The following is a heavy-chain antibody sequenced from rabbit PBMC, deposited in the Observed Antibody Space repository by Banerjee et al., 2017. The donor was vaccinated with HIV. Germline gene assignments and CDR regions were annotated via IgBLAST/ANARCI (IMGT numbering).Heavy chain of an antibody. CDR2: ISYGGST. V-gene: IGHV1S43*01. J-gene: IGHJ4*01. CDR3: ARAHYAGYAAYGYAINL. Sequence: QQQLEESGGGLVKPGGTLTLTCKASGFDFSSYYMCWVHQAPGKGLELIGYISYGGSTYYASWVNGRFTISRSTSLNTVDLKMTSLTVADTATYFCARAHYAGYAAYGYAINLWGQGTLVTVS. D-gene: IGHD6-1*01. CDR1: GFDFSSYY.